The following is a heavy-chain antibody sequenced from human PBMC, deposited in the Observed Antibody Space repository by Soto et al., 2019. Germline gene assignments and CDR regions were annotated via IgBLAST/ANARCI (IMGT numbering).Heavy chain of an antibody. Sequence: PWEALKTSCKGPGYSLTSYWIVWVLQMPGKGLEWMVIIYPGDSDNRYSPSFQGQVTIPADKSISTAYLQWSSLKASDTAMYYCARASSRVDYWGQGTLVTVSS. D-gene: IGHD6-13*01. J-gene: IGHJ4*02. CDR3: ARASSRVDY. CDR2: IYPGDSDN. CDR1: GYSLTSYW. V-gene: IGHV5-51*01.